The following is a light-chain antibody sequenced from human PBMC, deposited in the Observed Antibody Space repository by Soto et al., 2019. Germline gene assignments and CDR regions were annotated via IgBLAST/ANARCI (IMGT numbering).Light chain of an antibody. V-gene: IGKV3-20*01. J-gene: IGKJ1*01. Sequence: EIVLTQFPGTLSLSPGEGATLSCRASQSVSNNYLAWYQQKPGQAPRLLIYGASNRATGIPDRFSGSGSGTDFTLTISRLEPEDFAVYYCQQYGSSGTFGQGTKVDIK. CDR1: QSVSNNY. CDR2: GAS. CDR3: QQYGSSGT.